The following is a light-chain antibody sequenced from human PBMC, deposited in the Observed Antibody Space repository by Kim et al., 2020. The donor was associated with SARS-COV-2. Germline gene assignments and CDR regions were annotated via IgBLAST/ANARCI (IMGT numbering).Light chain of an antibody. Sequence: GQSVTIACTGTSSDVGGYNDISWYQQHPGKAPRLVIHDVTERPSGVPDRFSGSKSGNTASLTISGLQAEDEADYFCCSYAGAYTWLFGGGTQLTVL. CDR2: DVT. CDR3: CSYAGAYTWL. V-gene: IGLV2-11*03. J-gene: IGLJ3*02. CDR1: SSDVGGYND.